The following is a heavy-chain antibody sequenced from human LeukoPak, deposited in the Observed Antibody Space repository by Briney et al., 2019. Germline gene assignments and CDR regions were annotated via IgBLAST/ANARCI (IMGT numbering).Heavy chain of an antibody. CDR3: ARDRRYCSSTSCHLFDY. Sequence: ASVKVSCKASGYTFTSYGISWVRQAPGQGLEWMGWISAYNGNTNYAQKLQGRVTMTTDTSTSTAYMELRSLRSDDTAVYYCARDRRYCSSTSCHLFDYWGQGTLVTVSS. V-gene: IGHV1-18*01. J-gene: IGHJ4*02. CDR2: ISAYNGNT. CDR1: GYTFTSYG. D-gene: IGHD2-2*01.